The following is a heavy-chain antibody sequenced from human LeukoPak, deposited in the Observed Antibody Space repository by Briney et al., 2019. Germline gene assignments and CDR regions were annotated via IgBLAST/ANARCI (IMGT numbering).Heavy chain of an antibody. CDR2: INPDGTII. D-gene: IGHD5-18*01. V-gene: IGHV3-74*03. CDR3: AKDLSWNTADR. Sequence: PGGSLRHSCVGPGFTYTDYWMPSFRQAPAKGPVWVSRINPDGTIIEYADSVKGRFSISRANAKNRLYLQMNGLRADDTAVYYCAKDLSWNTADRWGQGILVPVSS. J-gene: IGHJ5*02. CDR1: GFTYTDYW.